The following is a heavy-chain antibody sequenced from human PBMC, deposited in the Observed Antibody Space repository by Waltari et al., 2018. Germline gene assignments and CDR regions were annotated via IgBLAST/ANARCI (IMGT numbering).Heavy chain of an antibody. CDR2: IYYPGHT. D-gene: IGHD2-8*01. Sequence: QPLLQESGPGLVKPSETLSLTCSVSGDSLSSRNYFWGWIRQPPGKGLQWIGSIYYPGHTSYNPSLKSRLTISLDPSTTQFSLKLTSVTAADTAVYFCASGGGYTNGWDYWGQGTPVTVSS. CDR1: GDSLSSRNYF. J-gene: IGHJ4*02. V-gene: IGHV4-39*07. CDR3: ASGGGYTNGWDY.